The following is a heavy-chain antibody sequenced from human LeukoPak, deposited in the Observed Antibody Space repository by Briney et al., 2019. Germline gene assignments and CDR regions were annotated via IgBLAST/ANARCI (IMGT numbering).Heavy chain of an antibody. V-gene: IGHV4-59*01. CDR3: ARSKWRGSEAYCYGMDV. CDR1: GGSISSYY. D-gene: IGHD3-3*01. CDR2: ISYSGST. J-gene: IGHJ6*02. Sequence: SETLSLTCTVSGGSISSYYWSWIRQPPGKGLEWIGYISYSGSTNYNPSLKSRVTISVDTSKNQFSLKLSSVTAADTAVYYCARSKWRGSEAYCYGMDVWGQGTTVTVSS.